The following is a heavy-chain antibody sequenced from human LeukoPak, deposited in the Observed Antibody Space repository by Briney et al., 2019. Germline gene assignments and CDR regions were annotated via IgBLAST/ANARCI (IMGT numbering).Heavy chain of an antibody. CDR2: IYHSGST. Sequence: SETLSLTCAVSGGSISSGGSSWSWIRQPPGKGLEWIGYIYHSGSTYYNPSLRSRVTISVDRSKNQFSLKLSSVTAADTAVYYCASGHYYDSSGNFGGAFDIWGQGTMVTVSS. D-gene: IGHD3-22*01. CDR1: GGSISSGGSS. V-gene: IGHV4-30-2*01. J-gene: IGHJ3*02. CDR3: ASGHYYDSSGNFGGAFDI.